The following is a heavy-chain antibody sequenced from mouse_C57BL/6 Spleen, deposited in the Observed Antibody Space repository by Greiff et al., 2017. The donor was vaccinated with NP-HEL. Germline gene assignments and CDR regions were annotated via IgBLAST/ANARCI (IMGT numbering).Heavy chain of an antibody. Sequence: QVQLQQSGAELVRPGASVTLSCKASGYTFTDYEMHWVKQTPVHGLEWIGAIDPETGGTAYNQKFKGKAILTADKSSSTAYMEIRSLTSEDAAVYYCTEGTTVATYYFDYWGQGTTLTVSA. CDR3: TEGTTVATYYFDY. V-gene: IGHV1-15*01. J-gene: IGHJ2*01. CDR2: IDPETGGT. D-gene: IGHD1-1*01. CDR1: GYTFTDYE.